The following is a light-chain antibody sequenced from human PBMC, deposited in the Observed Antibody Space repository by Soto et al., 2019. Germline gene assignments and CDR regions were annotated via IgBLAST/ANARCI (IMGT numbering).Light chain of an antibody. CDR2: LGS. V-gene: IGKV2-28*01. J-gene: IGKJ5*01. CDR1: QGLLHSNGYNY. CDR3: MQALQTPIT. Sequence: DIVMTQSPLSLPVTPGEPASIPCRSSQGLLHSNGYNYLDWYLQKPGQSPQLLIYLGSNRASGVPDRFSGSGSGTDFTLKISRVEAEDVGVYYCMQALQTPITFGQGTRLEIK.